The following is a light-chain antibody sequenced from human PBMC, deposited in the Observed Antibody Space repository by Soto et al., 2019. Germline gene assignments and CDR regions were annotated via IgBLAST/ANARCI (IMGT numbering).Light chain of an antibody. V-gene: IGKV1-9*01. Sequence: DTQLTQSPSFLSASVGDRVTITCRASQGIDTYLAWYQQKPGKAPKLLIYGAFTLQSGVPSRFSGSGSGTEFTLTISSLQPEDFATYYCQQLNSYPRTFGPGTKVDIK. CDR1: QGIDTY. CDR2: GAF. J-gene: IGKJ3*01. CDR3: QQLNSYPRT.